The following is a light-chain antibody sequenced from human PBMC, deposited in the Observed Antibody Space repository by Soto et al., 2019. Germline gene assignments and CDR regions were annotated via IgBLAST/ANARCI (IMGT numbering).Light chain of an antibody. CDR3: SSYTSSSTRV. Sequence: QSALTQPASVSGSPGQSITISCTGTSSDVGGYNYVSWYQQHPGKAPKLMIYDVSNRPAGVSYRFSGSKSGNTASLTISGLQAEDEADYSCSSYTSSSTRVFGTGTKLTVL. CDR1: SSDVGGYNY. J-gene: IGLJ1*01. V-gene: IGLV2-14*01. CDR2: DVS.